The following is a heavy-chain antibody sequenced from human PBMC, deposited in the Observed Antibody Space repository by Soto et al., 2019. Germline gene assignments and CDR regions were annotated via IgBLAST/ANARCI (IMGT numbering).Heavy chain of an antibody. D-gene: IGHD1-20*01. CDR1: GFTFSNAW. CDR3: TTDGPLTRTDPLDI. Sequence: GGSLRLSCAASGFTFSNAWMSWVRQAPGKGLEWVGRIKSKTDGGTTDYAAPVKGRFTISRDDSKNTLYLQMNSLKTEDTAVYYCTTDGPLTRTDPLDIWGQGTMVTVSS. V-gene: IGHV3-15*01. CDR2: IKSKTDGGTT. J-gene: IGHJ3*02.